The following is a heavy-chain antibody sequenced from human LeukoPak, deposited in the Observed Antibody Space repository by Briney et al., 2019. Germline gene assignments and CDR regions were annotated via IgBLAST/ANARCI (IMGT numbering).Heavy chain of an antibody. Sequence: SDTLSLTCAVSGYSISSSNWWGWIRQPPGKGLEWIGYIYYSGSIYCNPSLKSRVTMSVDTAKNQFSRKLSSVTAVDTAVYYCARGQKYRNGYTVPELGSGYFDYWGQGTLVTVSS. CDR1: GYSISSSNW. V-gene: IGHV4-28*05. CDR3: ARGQKYRNGYTVPELGSGYFDY. D-gene: IGHD5-18*01. J-gene: IGHJ4*02. CDR2: IYYSGSI.